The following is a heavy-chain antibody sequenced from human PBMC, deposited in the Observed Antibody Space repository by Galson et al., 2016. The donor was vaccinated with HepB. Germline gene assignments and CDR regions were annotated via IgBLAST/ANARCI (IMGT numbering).Heavy chain of an antibody. CDR1: GFIFRSYG. D-gene: IGHD5-24*01. CDR2: ISYDGFHK. CDR3: AKDLLEGATIYPLDY. J-gene: IGHJ4*02. V-gene: IGHV3-30*18. Sequence: SLRLSCAASGFIFRSYGMHWVRQAPGKGLEWVAVISYDGFHKNYADSVKGRFTISRDNAKNTLYLQMNSLLAEDTAVYYCAKDLLEGATIYPLDYWGQGTLVTVSS.